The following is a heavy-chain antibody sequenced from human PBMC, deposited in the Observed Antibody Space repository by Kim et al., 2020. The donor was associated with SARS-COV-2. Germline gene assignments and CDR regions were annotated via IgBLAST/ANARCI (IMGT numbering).Heavy chain of an antibody. CDR1: GFALDSYG. V-gene: IGHV3-33*08. CDR3: ARDPTAVARYYFDH. CDR2: IWYDGSKE. D-gene: IGHD5-18*01. Sequence: GGSLRLSCAASGFALDSYGMNWVRQAPGKGLEWVAVIWYDGSKEYYVDSVKGRFIISRDNAQNTLYLQMNSLRADDTAVYFCARDPTAVARYYFDHWGQGTLVIVSS. J-gene: IGHJ4*02.